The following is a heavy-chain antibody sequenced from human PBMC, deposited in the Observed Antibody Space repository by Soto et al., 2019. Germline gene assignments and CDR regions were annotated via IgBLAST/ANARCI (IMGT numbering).Heavy chain of an antibody. J-gene: IGHJ5*01. Sequence: QVQLVESGGGVVQPGGSLRLSCAASGFTFNSCGMHWVRQAPGKGLECVAIISYDGKYKYYGDSVKGRFTISRDNSKNTRFLQMSSLRAEDTGVYYCAKDPRGLWFGELLDSWGQGTLVTVSS. CDR1: GFTFNSCG. CDR2: ISYDGKYK. D-gene: IGHD3-10*01. CDR3: AKDPRGLWFGELLDS. V-gene: IGHV3-30*18.